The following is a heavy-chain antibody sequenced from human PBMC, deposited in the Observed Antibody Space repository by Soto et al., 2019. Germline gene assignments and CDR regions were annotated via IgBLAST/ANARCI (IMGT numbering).Heavy chain of an antibody. CDR3: ARALTTANYYYYYGMDV. V-gene: IGHV1-2*04. CDR1: GYTFTRYY. D-gene: IGHD4-17*01. CDR2: INPNSGGT. J-gene: IGHJ6*02. Sequence: ASVKVSCKASGYTFTRYYMHWVRQAPGQGLEWMGWINPNSGGTNYAQKFQGWVTMTRDTSISTAYMELSRLRSDDTAVYYCARALTTANYYYYYGMDVWGQGTTVTVSS.